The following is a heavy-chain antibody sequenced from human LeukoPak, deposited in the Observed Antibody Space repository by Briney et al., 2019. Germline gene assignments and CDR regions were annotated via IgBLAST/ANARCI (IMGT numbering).Heavy chain of an antibody. Sequence: PSETLSLTCTVSGGSINSYYWSWIRQPAGKGLEWIGRIYTSGSTTYNPSLKSRVTMSVDTSKNQFSLKLSSVTAADTAVYYCASSLMDYDSGYDWFDPWGQGTLVTVSS. V-gene: IGHV4-4*07. J-gene: IGHJ5*02. D-gene: IGHD3-22*01. CDR2: IYTSGST. CDR1: GGSINSYY. CDR3: ASSLMDYDSGYDWFDP.